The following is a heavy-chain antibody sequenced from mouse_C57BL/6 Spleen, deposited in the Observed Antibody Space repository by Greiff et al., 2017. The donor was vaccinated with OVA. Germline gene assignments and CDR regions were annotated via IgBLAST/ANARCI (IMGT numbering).Heavy chain of an antibody. CDR1: GFTFSSYA. Sequence: EVKLMESGGGLVKPGGSLKLSCAASGFTFSSYAMSWVRQTPEKRLEWVATISDGGSYTYYPDYVKGRFTISRDNAKNNLYLQMSHLKSEDTAMYYCAREGYGSSDYFDYWGQGTTLTVSS. CDR3: AREGYGSSDYFDY. J-gene: IGHJ2*01. V-gene: IGHV5-4*01. D-gene: IGHD1-1*01. CDR2: ISDGGSYT.